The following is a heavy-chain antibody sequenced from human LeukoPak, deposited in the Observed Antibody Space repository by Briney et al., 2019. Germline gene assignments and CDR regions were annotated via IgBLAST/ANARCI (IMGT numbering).Heavy chain of an antibody. CDR1: GGSFSGYY. Sequence: PSETLSLTCAVYGGSFSGYYWSWIRQPPGKGLEWIGEINHSGSTNYNPSFKSRVTISVDTSKNQFSLKLSSVTAADTAVYYCARGFSPDETGYDSSGYPAVAFDIWGQGTMVTVSS. V-gene: IGHV4-34*01. D-gene: IGHD3-22*01. CDR2: INHSGST. CDR3: ARGFSPDETGYDSSGYPAVAFDI. J-gene: IGHJ3*02.